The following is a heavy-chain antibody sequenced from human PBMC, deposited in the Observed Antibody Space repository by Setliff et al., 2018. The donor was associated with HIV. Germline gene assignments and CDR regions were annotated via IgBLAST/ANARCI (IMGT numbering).Heavy chain of an antibody. Sequence: PSETLSLTCGVYGGPLSDYYWSWIRQPPGKGLEWIGEINHSGSSNYNPSLKSRVTISVDTSKNQLPLNVTSVTAADTAVYYCARSSRGYCSGGSCYGFDPWGQGNLVTVSS. CDR3: ARSSRGYCSGGSCYGFDP. CDR2: INHSGSS. D-gene: IGHD2-15*01. V-gene: IGHV4-34*01. J-gene: IGHJ5*02. CDR1: GGPLSDYY.